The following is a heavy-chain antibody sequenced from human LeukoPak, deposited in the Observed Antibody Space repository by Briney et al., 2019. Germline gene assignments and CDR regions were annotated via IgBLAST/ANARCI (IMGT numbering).Heavy chain of an antibody. CDR3: ARVLLRRWLQPYFDY. D-gene: IGHD5-24*01. V-gene: IGHV1-69*13. J-gene: IGHJ4*02. CDR1: GGTFSSYA. CDR2: IIPIFGTA. Sequence: ASVKVSCKASGGTFSSYAISWVRQAPGQGLEWMGGIIPIFGTANYAQKFQGRVTITADESTSTAYMELSSLRSEDTAVYYCARVLLRRWLQPYFDYWGQGTLVTVSS.